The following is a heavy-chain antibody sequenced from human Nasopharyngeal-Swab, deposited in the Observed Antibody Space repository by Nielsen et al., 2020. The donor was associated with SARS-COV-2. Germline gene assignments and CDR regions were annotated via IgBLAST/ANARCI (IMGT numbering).Heavy chain of an antibody. CDR3: ARHPHMVRGVSGWFDP. CDR1: GGSISSSSYY. Sequence: SETLSLTCTVSGGSISSSSYYWGWIRQPPGKGLEWIGSIYYSWSTYYNPSLKSRVTISVDTSKNQFSLKLSSVTAADTAVYYCARHPHMVRGVSGWFDPWGQGTLVTVSS. CDR2: IYYSWST. V-gene: IGHV4-39*01. D-gene: IGHD3-10*01. J-gene: IGHJ5*02.